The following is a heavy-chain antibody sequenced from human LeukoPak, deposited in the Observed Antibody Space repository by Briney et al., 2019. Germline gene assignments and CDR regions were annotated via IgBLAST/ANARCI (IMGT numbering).Heavy chain of an antibody. CDR1: GGTFSSYT. D-gene: IGHD3-22*01. CDR3: ARDHGYYYDSSGHYYFDY. Sequence: ASVKVSCKASGGTFSSYTISWVRQAPGQGLEWMGRIIPILGIANYAQKFQGRVTITADKSTSTAYMELSSLRSEDTAVYYCARDHGYYYDSSGHYYFDYGGQGPLVTVSS. J-gene: IGHJ4*02. V-gene: IGHV1-69*04. CDR2: IIPILGIA.